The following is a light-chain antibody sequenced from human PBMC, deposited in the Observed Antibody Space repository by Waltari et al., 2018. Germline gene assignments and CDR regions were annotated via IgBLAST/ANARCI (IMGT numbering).Light chain of an antibody. V-gene: IGLV2-23*01. CDR2: EGS. CDR3: CSYGFSVV. J-gene: IGLJ3*02. Sequence: QSALTQPASLYGSPGQSITISCTGTSSDVINYNFLSWYQHHPGEAPKLIIYEGSKRPSGVTERFSGSKSGYTASLTISGLQAEDEADYYCCSYGFSVVFGGGTKLTVL. CDR1: SSDVINYNF.